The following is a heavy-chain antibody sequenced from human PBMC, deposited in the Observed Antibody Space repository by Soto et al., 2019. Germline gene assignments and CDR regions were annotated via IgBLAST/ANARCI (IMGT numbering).Heavy chain of an antibody. CDR2: IYHSGST. D-gene: IGHD3-3*01. CDR3: ARSMVHDLWRTYYFDY. V-gene: IGHV4-4*02. CDR1: GGSISSSNW. J-gene: IGHJ4*02. Sequence: SETLSLTCAVSGGSISSSNWWSWVRQPPGKGLEWIGEIYHSGSTNYNPSLKSRVTISVDKSKNQFSLKLSSVAAADTAVYYCARSMVHDLWRTYYFDYWGQGTLVTVSS.